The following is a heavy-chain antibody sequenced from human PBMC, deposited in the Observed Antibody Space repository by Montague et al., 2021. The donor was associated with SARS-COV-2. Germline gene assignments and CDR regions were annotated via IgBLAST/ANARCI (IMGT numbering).Heavy chain of an antibody. CDR1: GGSFSSY. D-gene: IGHD2-15*01. J-gene: IGHJ6*02. Sequence: SETLSLTCDVYGGSFSSYWSWIRQPPGRGLEWVGQISHGGGTNYNPSLKSRVTISVDTSKNQVSLKLSSVTAADTAVYYCASYCGGGRCYFGMDVWGQGTKVTVSS. CDR3: ASYCGGGRCYFGMDV. V-gene: IGHV4-34*01. CDR2: ISHGGGT.